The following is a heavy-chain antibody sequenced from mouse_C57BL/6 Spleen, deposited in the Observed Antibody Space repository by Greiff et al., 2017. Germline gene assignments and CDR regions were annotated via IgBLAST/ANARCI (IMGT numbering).Heavy chain of an antibody. Sequence: EVQLQQSGPELVKPGASVKIPCKASGYTFTDYNMDWVKQSHGKSLEWIGDINPNNGGTIYNQKFKGKATLTLDKSSSTAYMELRSLTSEDTAVYYWARRWDVGWYFDVWGTGTTVTVSS. D-gene: IGHD4-1*01. CDR3: ARRWDVGWYFDV. CDR2: INPNNGGT. J-gene: IGHJ1*03. V-gene: IGHV1-18*01. CDR1: GYTFTDYN.